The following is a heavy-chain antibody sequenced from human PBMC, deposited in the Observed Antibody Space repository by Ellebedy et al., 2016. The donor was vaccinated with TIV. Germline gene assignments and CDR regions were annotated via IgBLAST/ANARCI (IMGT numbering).Heavy chain of an antibody. CDR3: ARQQYYYYSSAPDYYYGMDV. CDR2: IFSNDEK. Sequence: SGPTLVKPTETLTLTCTVSGFLRSNARMGVSWIRQPPGKALEWLAHIFSNDEKSYTKSLKSRLTISKDTSKSQVVLTMTNMDPVDTATYYCARQQYYYYSSAPDYYYGMDVWGQGTTVTVSS. CDR1: GFLRSNARMG. D-gene: IGHD3-10*01. V-gene: IGHV2-26*01. J-gene: IGHJ6*02.